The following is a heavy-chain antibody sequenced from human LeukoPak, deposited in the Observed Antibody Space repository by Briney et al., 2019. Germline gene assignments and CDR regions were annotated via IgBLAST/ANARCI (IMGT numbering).Heavy chain of an antibody. CDR1: GFTFSSYA. J-gene: IGHJ4*02. CDR3: XXXXXXXLVPYYFDY. Sequence: GGSLRLSCAASGFTFSSYAMHWVRQAPGKGLEWVAVISYDGSNKYYADSVKGRFTISRDNSKNTLYLQMNSLRAEDTAVYYCXXXXXXXLVPYYFDYWGQGTLVTVSS. D-gene: IGHD6-13*01. CDR2: ISYDGSNK. V-gene: IGHV3-30-3*01.